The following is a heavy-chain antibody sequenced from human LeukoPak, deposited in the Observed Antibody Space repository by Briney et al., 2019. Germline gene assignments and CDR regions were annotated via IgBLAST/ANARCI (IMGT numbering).Heavy chain of an antibody. V-gene: IGHV4-34*01. D-gene: IGHD3-10*01. CDR3: ARTRDYYGPGSYYKRGQAQQYYSMDV. CDR1: GGSFSGYY. Sequence: PSETLSLTCAVYGGSFSGYYWSWIRQPPGKGLEWIGAINHSGSTNYNPSLKSRVTISVDTAKNQFSLKLSAVTAADTAVYYCARTRDYYGPGSYYKRGQAQQYYSMDVWGKGTTVTVSS. J-gene: IGHJ6*04. CDR2: INHSGST.